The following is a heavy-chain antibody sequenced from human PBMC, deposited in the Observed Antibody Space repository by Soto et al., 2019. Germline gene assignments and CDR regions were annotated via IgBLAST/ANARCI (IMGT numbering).Heavy chain of an antibody. D-gene: IGHD3-3*01. J-gene: IGHJ3*02. CDR1: GFTFSSYA. CDR2: ISGSGGST. Sequence: EVQLLESGGGLVQPGGSPRLSCAASGFTFSSYAMSWVRQAPGKGLEWVSAISGSGGSTYYADSVKGRFTISRDNSKNTLYLQMNSLRAEDTAVYYCAKRRTLLDDAFDIWGQGTMVTVSS. V-gene: IGHV3-23*01. CDR3: AKRRTLLDDAFDI.